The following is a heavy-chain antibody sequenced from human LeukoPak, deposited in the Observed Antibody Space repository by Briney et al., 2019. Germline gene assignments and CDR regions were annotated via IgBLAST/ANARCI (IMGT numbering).Heavy chain of an antibody. CDR1: GYTFTSYY. Sequence: ASVKVSCKASGYTFTSYYMHWVRQAPGQGLEWMGIINPSGGSTSYAQKFQGGVTMTRDTSTSTVYMELSSLRSEDTAVYYCAREDYYDSSGYYYSFRYWGQGTLVTVSS. CDR2: INPSGGST. D-gene: IGHD3-22*01. CDR3: AREDYYDSSGYYYSFRY. J-gene: IGHJ4*02. V-gene: IGHV1-46*01.